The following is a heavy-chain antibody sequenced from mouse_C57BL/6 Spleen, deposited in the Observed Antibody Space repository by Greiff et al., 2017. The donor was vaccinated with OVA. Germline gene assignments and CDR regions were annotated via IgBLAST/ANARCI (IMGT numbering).Heavy chain of an antibody. V-gene: IGHV5-17*01. CDR3: AREGNYALYWYFDV. D-gene: IGHD2-1*01. CDR2: ISSGSSTI. J-gene: IGHJ1*03. Sequence: DVQLQESGGGLVKPGGSLKLSCAASGFTFSDYGMHWVRQAPEKGLEWVAYISSGSSTIYYADTVKGRFTISRDNAKNTLFLQMTSLRSEDTAMYYCAREGNYALYWYFDVWGTGTTVTVSS. CDR1: GFTFSDYG.